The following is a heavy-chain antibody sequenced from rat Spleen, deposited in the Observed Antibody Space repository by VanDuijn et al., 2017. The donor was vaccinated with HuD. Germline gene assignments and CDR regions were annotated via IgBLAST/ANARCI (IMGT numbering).Heavy chain of an antibody. CDR2: ITDTGGST. CDR1: GFTFSNYW. J-gene: IGHJ4*01. Sequence: EVQLVESGGGLVQPGRSLKLSCVASGFTFSNYWMTWIRQAPGKGLEWVASITDTGGSTYYPDSVKGRFTISRDNAKSTLFLQMDSLRYEDTATYYCARHAGYYSGDYIMDAWGQGASVTVSS. V-gene: IGHV5-31*01. D-gene: IGHD1-1*01. CDR3: ARHAGYYSGDYIMDA.